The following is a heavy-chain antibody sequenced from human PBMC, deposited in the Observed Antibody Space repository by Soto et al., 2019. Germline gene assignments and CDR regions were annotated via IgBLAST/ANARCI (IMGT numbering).Heavy chain of an antibody. D-gene: IGHD3-22*01. CDR3: ARDSRITMIVVGLTGMDV. J-gene: IGHJ6*02. CDR1: FASSS. V-gene: IGHV1-69*01. CDR2: IIPIFGTA. Sequence: FASSSINWVRQAPGQGLEWMGGIIPIFGTANYAQKFQGRVTITADESTSTAYMELSSLRSEDTAVYYCARDSRITMIVVGLTGMDVWGQGTTVTVSS.